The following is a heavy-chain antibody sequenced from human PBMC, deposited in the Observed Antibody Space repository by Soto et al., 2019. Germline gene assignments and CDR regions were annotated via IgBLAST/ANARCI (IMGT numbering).Heavy chain of an antibody. D-gene: IGHD2-15*01. CDR1: GFTFSSYA. Sequence: GGSLRLSCAASGFTFSSYAMSWVRQAPGKGVEWVSAISGSGGSTYYADSVKGRFTISRDNSKNTLYLQMNSLRAEDTAVYYCAKDHGIVVVVAATVDAFDIWGQGTMVTVSS. V-gene: IGHV3-23*01. CDR2: ISGSGGST. J-gene: IGHJ3*02. CDR3: AKDHGIVVVVAATVDAFDI.